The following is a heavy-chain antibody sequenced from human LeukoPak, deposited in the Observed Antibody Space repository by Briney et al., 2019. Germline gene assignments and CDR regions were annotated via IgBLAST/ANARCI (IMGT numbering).Heavy chain of an antibody. CDR1: GFSISSDYY. V-gene: IGHV4-38-2*02. D-gene: IGHD4-17*01. CDR2: VSHSGIT. J-gene: IGHJ4*02. Sequence: SETLSLTCTVSGFSISSDYYWGWIRQPPGKGLEWLGSVSHSGITYYNSSLNSRVTISEDTSKNQFSLKVNSVTAADTAVYYCARVPDGDYVDYWGQGTLVTVSS. CDR3: ARVPDGDYVDY.